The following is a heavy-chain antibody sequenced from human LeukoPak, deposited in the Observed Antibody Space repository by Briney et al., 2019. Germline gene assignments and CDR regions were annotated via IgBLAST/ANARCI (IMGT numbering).Heavy chain of an antibody. CDR2: INPSGGST. Sequence: ASVKVSCKASGYTFTSYYMHWVRQAPGQGLEWMGIINPSGGSTSYAQKFQGRVTMTRDTSTSTVYMELSSLRSEDTAVYYCARGLGPDDSSGYYPGGAFDIWGQGTMVTVSS. CDR3: ARGLGPDDSSGYYPGGAFDI. J-gene: IGHJ3*02. D-gene: IGHD3-22*01. CDR1: GYTFTSYY. V-gene: IGHV1-46*01.